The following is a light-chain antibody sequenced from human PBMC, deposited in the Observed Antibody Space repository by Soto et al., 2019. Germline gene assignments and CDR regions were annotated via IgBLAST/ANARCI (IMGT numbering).Light chain of an antibody. Sequence: DIQMTQSPSPLSASVGDRVTITCRASQSISSYLNWYQQKPGKAPKLLIYAASSLQSGVPSRFSGSGSGTDFTLTISSLQPEDFATYYCQQSYSTPITFGQGTRLEMK. V-gene: IGKV1-39*01. CDR1: QSISSY. CDR3: QQSYSTPIT. CDR2: AAS. J-gene: IGKJ5*01.